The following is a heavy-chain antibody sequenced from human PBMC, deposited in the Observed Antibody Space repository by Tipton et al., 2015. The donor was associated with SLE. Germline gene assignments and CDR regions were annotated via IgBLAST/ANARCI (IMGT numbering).Heavy chain of an antibody. J-gene: IGHJ6*03. CDR3: ARDGVPAGVTGYYYYMDV. D-gene: IGHD2-2*01. CDR2: IIPIFNTP. V-gene: IGHV1-69*01. CDR1: GGTFRSHA. Sequence: QVQLVQSGAEVKKPGSSVKVSCKTSGGTFRSHAITWVRQAPGQGLEWMGGIIPIFNTPLYAQKFQGRLTITTDESTSTAYMELSSLRSEDTAVYYCARDGVPAGVTGYYYYMDVWGKGTTVTVSS.